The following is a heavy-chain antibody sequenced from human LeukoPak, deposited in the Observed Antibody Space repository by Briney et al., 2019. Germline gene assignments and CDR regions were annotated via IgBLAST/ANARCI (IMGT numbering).Heavy chain of an antibody. CDR3: AKGGRNYYYYYYMDV. Sequence: PGRSLRLSCAASGFTFDDYAMHWVRQAPGKGLESVSGISWNSGSIVYADSVKGRFTISRDNAKNSLYLQMNSLRAEDMALYYCAKGGRNYYYYYYMDVWGKGTTVTVSS. D-gene: IGHD5-12*01. CDR2: ISWNSGSI. CDR1: GFTFDDYA. V-gene: IGHV3-9*03. J-gene: IGHJ6*03.